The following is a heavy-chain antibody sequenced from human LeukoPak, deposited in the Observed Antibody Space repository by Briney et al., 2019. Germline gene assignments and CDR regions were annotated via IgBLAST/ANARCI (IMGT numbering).Heavy chain of an antibody. J-gene: IGHJ5*02. CDR1: GGSISSYY. Sequence: PSETLSLTCTVSGGSISSYYWSWLRQPPGKGLEWIGYIYYSGSTNYNPSLKSRVTISVDTSKNQFSLKLSSVTAADTAVYYCARVSPKGNYDSSGYYWFDPWGQGTLVTVSS. CDR3: ARVSPKGNYDSSGYYWFDP. CDR2: IYYSGST. D-gene: IGHD3-22*01. V-gene: IGHV4-59*01.